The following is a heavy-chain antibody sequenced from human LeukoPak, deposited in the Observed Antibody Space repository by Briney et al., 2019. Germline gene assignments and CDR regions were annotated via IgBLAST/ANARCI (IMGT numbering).Heavy chain of an antibody. D-gene: IGHD6-13*01. CDR2: INPNSGGT. CDR3: ARDKGDRAAALGY. Sequence: ASVKVSCKASGYTFTGYYMHWVRQAPGQGLEWMGWINPNSGGTNYAQKFQGRVTMTRDTSISTAYMELSRLRSDDTAVYYCARDKGDRAAALGYWGQGTLVTVSS. CDR1: GYTFTGYY. V-gene: IGHV1-2*02. J-gene: IGHJ4*02.